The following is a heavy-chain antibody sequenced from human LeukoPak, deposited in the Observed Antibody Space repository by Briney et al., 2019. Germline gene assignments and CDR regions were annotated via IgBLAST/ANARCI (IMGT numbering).Heavy chain of an antibody. J-gene: IGHJ4*02. CDR1: GYTFTSYY. Sequence: ASVKVSCKASGYTFTSYYMHWVRQAPGQGLVWMGIINPSGGSTSYAQKCQGRVTMTRNTSTSTVYMGLSSLRSEDTSVYYCARDLAHLYYFDYWGQGTLVTVSS. CDR3: ARDLAHLYYFDY. V-gene: IGHV1-46*01. CDR2: INPSGGST. D-gene: IGHD3-16*01.